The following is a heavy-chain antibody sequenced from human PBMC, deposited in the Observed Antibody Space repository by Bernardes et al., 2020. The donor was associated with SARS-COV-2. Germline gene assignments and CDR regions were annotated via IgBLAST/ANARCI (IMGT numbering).Heavy chain of an antibody. CDR1: GFTFRTYV. CDR2: ISSGDKYI. D-gene: IGHD3-16*01. V-gene: IGHV3-21*01. CDR3: ARDGFGLHPTPYFDN. J-gene: IGHJ4*02. Sequence: GGSLRLSCAASGFTFRTYVMNWVRQTPGKGPEWVSSISSGDKYIYYADSVKGRFTISRDNAKNSLFLQMNSLRAEDTAIYYCARDGFGLHPTPYFDNWGQGTLVTVSS.